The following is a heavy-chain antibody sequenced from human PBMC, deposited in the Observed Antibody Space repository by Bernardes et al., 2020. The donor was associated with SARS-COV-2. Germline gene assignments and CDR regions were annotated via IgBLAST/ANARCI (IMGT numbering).Heavy chain of an antibody. CDR1: GGSIFSSSYY. CDR2: THYSGST. CDR3: ARVRNVYGDYSHGMDV. D-gene: IGHD4-17*01. Sequence: SQTLSPTCTVSGGSIFSSSYYWGWIRQPPGMGLEWIGSTHYSGSTYYNPSLKSRVTISVDTSKNQFSLKLSSVTAADTAVYYCARVRNVYGDYSHGMDVWGQGTTVTVSS. J-gene: IGHJ6*02. V-gene: IGHV4-39*01.